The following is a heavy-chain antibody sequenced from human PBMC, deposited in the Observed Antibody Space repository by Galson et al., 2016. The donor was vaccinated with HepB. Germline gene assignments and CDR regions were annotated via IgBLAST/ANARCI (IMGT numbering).Heavy chain of an antibody. V-gene: IGHV3-30*03. Sequence: SLRLSCAASEFPFSTYGMHWVRQAPGKGLEWVSAISYDGSLKYYADSVKGRFTISRDNSKNTLHLQMNSLRAEDTAVYYCAARGPFDYWGQGTLVTVSS. D-gene: IGHD3-10*01. CDR1: EFPFSTYG. CDR2: ISYDGSLK. J-gene: IGHJ4*02. CDR3: AARGPFDY.